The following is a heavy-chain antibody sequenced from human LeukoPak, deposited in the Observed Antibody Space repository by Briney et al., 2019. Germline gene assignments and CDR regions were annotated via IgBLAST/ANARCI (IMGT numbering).Heavy chain of an antibody. CDR2: ISDDSNYI. J-gene: IGHJ3*02. CDR1: GFTFSSYS. CDR3: AKEGPYVDTAMVDAFDI. V-gene: IGHV3-21*01. Sequence: GGSLRLSCAASGFTFSSYSMSWVRQAPGKGLEWVSSISDDSNYIYYADSVKGRFTISRDNSKNTLYLQMNSLRAEDTAVYYCAKEGPYVDTAMVDAFDIWGQGTTVTVSS. D-gene: IGHD5-18*01.